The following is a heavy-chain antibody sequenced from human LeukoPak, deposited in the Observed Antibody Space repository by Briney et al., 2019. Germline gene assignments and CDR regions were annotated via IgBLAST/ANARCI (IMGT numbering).Heavy chain of an antibody. CDR3: VKDLLQVSMRKLDH. D-gene: IGHD3-16*02. CDR1: GFIFSSYA. CDR2: IWNDGVDV. V-gene: IGHV3-64D*06. J-gene: IGHJ4*02. Sequence: GGSLRLSCSDSGFIFSSYAMHWVRQAPGKGLEYVSVIWNDGVDVYYTDSVKGRFTISRDNSKNTQYLQMSSLRAEDTAVYYCVKDLLQVSMRKLDHWGQGTLVTVSS.